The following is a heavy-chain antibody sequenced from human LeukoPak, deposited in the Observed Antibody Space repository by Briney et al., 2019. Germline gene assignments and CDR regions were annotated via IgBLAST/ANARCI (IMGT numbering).Heavy chain of an antibody. J-gene: IGHJ5*02. V-gene: IGHV1-2*02. CDR1: GYTFTGYY. CDR2: INPNSGGT. D-gene: IGHD4-23*01. Sequence: ASVKVSCKASGYTFTGYYMHWVRQAPGQGLAWMGWINPNSGGTNYAQKFQGRVTMTRDTSISTAYMELSRLRSDDTAVYYCARDRHDYGGNPGSWGQGTLVTVSS. CDR3: ARDRHDYGGNPGS.